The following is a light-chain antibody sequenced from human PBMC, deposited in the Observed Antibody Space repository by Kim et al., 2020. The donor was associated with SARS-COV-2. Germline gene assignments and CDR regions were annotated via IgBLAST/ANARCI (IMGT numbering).Light chain of an antibody. CDR2: WAS. Sequence: INGKSIQSVLYSPNNKNYLAWYQQKPGQPPKLLIYWASTRESGVPDRFSGSGSGTDFTLTISSLQAEEVAVYYCQQYYSTPLTFGGGTKVDIK. CDR3: QQYYSTPLT. V-gene: IGKV4-1*01. CDR1: QSVLYSPNNKNY. J-gene: IGKJ4*01.